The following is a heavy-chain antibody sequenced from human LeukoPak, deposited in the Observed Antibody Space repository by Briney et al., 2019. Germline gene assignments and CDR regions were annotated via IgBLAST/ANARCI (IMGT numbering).Heavy chain of an antibody. CDR1: GGSISSYY. CDR2: IYYSGST. V-gene: IGHV4-59*01. J-gene: IGHJ6*03. CDR3: ARAARYFDWMTGVYYYYYMDV. D-gene: IGHD3-9*01. Sequence: SETLSLTCTVSGGSISSYYWSWIRQPPGKGLEWLGYIYYSGSTNYNPSLKSRVTISVDTSKNQFSLKLSSVTAADTAVYYCARAARYFDWMTGVYYYYYMDVWGKGTTVTISS.